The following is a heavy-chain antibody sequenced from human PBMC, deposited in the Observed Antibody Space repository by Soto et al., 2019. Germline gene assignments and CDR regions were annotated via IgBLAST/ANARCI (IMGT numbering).Heavy chain of an antibody. V-gene: IGHV1-3*01. CDR1: GYTFSTYA. D-gene: IGHD3-10*01. CDR2: IDAGNGDT. Sequence: ASVKVSCKASGYTFSTYAMHWVRQAPGQRLEWMGWIDAGNGDTKYSREFQGRVTITSDTSANTAYMELRSLRSEDTGLYYCVRDHDATRRGVYFDFRGQGTLVTVSS. CDR3: VRDHDATRRGVYFDF. J-gene: IGHJ4*02.